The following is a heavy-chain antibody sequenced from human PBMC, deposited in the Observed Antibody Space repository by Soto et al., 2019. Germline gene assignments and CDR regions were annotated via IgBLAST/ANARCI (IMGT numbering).Heavy chain of an antibody. V-gene: IGHV3-7*03. CDR3: ARGPFDD. CDR2: IKQDGSEQ. CDR1: GFTFSTYW. Sequence: GGSLRLSCAASGFTFSTYWMNWVRQTPGKGLEWVANIKQDGSEQYYVGSVEGRFTILRDNAKDSLYLQMNNLGPEDSAIYYCARGPFDDWGQGTLVTVSS. J-gene: IGHJ4*02.